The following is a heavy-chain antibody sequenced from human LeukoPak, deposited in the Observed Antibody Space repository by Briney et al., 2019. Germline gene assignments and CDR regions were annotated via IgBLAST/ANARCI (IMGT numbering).Heavy chain of an antibody. CDR3: ARLSRSNQH. Sequence: PGGSLRLSCAASGFILSTYGMHWVRQAPGEGLEWVAFIRYDGSNKYYADSVKGRFTISRDISKNTLYLQMNSLRAEDTAVYYCARLSRSNQHWGQGTLVTVSS. CDR1: GFILSTYG. V-gene: IGHV3-30*02. D-gene: IGHD4/OR15-4a*01. J-gene: IGHJ1*01. CDR2: IRYDGSNK.